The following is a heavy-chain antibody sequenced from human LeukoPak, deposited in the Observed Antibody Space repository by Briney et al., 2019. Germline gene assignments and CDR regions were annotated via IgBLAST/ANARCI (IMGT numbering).Heavy chain of an antibody. CDR3: ARGAYYYED. J-gene: IGHJ4*02. V-gene: IGHV3-30*03. CDR2: ISYDGSNK. D-gene: IGHD3-22*01. Sequence: GGSLRLPCAASGFTFSSYGMHWVRQAPGKGLEWVAVISYDGSNKYYADSVKGRFTISRDNAKNSQYLQMNSLRAEDTAVYYCARGAYYYEDWGQGTLVTVSS. CDR1: GFTFSSYG.